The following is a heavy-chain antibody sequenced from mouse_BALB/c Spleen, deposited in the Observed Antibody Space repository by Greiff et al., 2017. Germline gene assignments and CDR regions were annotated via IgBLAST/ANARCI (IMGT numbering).Heavy chain of an antibody. V-gene: IGHV14-3*02. Sequence: EVKLVESGAELVKPGASVKLSCTASGFNIKDTYMHWVKQRPEQGLEWIGRIDPANGNTKYDPKFQGKATITADTSSNTAYLQLSSLTSEDTAVYYCARGNYGNYEDYWGQGTTLTVSS. CDR3: ARGNYGNYEDY. J-gene: IGHJ2*01. CDR1: GFNIKDTY. D-gene: IGHD2-1*01. CDR2: IDPANGNT.